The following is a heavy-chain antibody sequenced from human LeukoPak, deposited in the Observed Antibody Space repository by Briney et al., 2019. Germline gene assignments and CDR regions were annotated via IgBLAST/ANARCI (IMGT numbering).Heavy chain of an antibody. J-gene: IGHJ4*02. CDR1: GGSISSSIYY. CDR3: AAIGDIVLVPAIPDY. CDR2: IYYSGSA. D-gene: IGHD2-2*01. Sequence: PSETLSLTCTVSGGSISSSIYYWVWIRQPPGKGLEWIANIYYSGSAYYNPSLKSRVTISVDTSKNLFFLKLRSVTAADTAVYYCAAIGDIVLVPAIPDYWGQGTLVTVSS. V-gene: IGHV4-39*07.